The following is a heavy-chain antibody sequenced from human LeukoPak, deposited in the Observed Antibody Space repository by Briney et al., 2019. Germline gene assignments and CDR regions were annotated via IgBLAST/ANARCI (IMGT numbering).Heavy chain of an antibody. Sequence: SETLSLTCTVSGGSISSYYWCWIRQPPGKGLEWIGYIYNSGNTNYNPSLKSRVTISVDTSKNQFSLKLNSVTAADTAVYYCARESGSYLWRSWLNPWGQGTLVTVSS. CDR3: ARESGSYLWRSWLNP. CDR1: GGSISSYY. V-gene: IGHV4-59*01. D-gene: IGHD3-16*01. CDR2: IYNSGNT. J-gene: IGHJ5*02.